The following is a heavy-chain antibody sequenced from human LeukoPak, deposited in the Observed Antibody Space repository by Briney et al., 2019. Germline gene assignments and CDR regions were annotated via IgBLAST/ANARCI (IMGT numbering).Heavy chain of an antibody. J-gene: IGHJ4*02. Sequence: GGTLRLSCSAAGFTFSSYAMHWVRQAPGKGLQYVSAISGIGGSTSYADSVKGRFTISRDNSKNTLYLQMSSLRAEDTAVYYCVKEGSSWYGVDYWGQGTLVTVSS. V-gene: IGHV3-64D*06. CDR1: GFTFSSYA. CDR2: ISGIGGST. D-gene: IGHD6-13*01. CDR3: VKEGSSWYGVDY.